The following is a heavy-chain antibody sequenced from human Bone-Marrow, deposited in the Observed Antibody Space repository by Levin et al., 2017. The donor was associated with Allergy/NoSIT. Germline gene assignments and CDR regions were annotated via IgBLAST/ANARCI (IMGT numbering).Heavy chain of an antibody. Sequence: TGESLKISCAASGFTFSSYAMSWVRQAPGKGLEWVSAISGSGGSTYYADSVKGRFTISRDNSKNTLYLQMNSLRAEDTAVYYCAKGAWGSWYCDYWGQGTLVTVSS. J-gene: IGHJ4*02. CDR1: GFTFSSYA. V-gene: IGHV3-23*01. D-gene: IGHD6-13*01. CDR3: AKGAWGSWYCDY. CDR2: ISGSGGST.